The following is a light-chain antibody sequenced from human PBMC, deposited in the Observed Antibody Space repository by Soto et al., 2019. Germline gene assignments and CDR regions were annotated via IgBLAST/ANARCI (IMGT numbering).Light chain of an antibody. J-gene: IGKJ5*01. CDR3: MQGTHWPIT. Sequence: DIVMTQTPLSSPVTLGQAASISCRSSQSLVHNDGKTYLSWFQQRPGRSPRRLIYKVSNRDSGVPARFSGSGSGTDFALKISRVEAEDVGVYYCMQGTHWPITFGQGTRLEIK. CDR2: KVS. CDR1: QSLVHNDGKTY. V-gene: IGKV2-30*02.